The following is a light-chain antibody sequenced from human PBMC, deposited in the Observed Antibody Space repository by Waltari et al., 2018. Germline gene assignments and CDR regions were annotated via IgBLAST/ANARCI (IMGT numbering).Light chain of an antibody. CDR1: RSSAGGFDL. CDR2: EGN. Sequence: QSALTQPASVSGSPGQSITVPSTGSRSSAGGFDLVCWYQQHPGKAPKLIIYEGNKRPSGVSNRFSGFKSGNTASLTISGLQAEDEAEYYCSSNAGRGIVFGGGTKLTVL. V-gene: IGLV2-23*01. J-gene: IGLJ2*01. CDR3: SSNAGRGIV.